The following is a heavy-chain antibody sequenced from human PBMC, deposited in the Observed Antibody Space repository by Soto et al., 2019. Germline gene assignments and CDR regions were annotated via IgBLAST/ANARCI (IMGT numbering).Heavy chain of an antibody. D-gene: IGHD3-22*01. J-gene: IGHJ4*02. CDR3: ARGHRSSGKIFDS. Sequence: VQLVVSGGGLVKPGGSVRLSCAASGFTFSNAWMSWVRQAPGKGLEWVGRIKSKSAGGTTEYDAPVKDRFTISRDDSKNTLYLQMNSLKIEDTAVYYCARGHRSSGKIFDSWGQGTLVTVSS. V-gene: IGHV3-15*01. CDR1: GFTFSNAW. CDR2: IKSKSAGGTT.